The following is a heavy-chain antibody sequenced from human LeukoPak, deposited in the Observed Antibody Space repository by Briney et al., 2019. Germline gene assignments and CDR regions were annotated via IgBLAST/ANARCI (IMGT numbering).Heavy chain of an antibody. V-gene: IGHV4-39*01. CDR3: ILMPGY. Sequence: SETLSLTCTVSGGSISSSNYYWGWVRQPPGKGLQWIGSFYNSGSTYYTPSLKSRVTISVDTSKRQFSLRLTSVTAADTAVYYCILMPGYWGQGTLVTVSS. CDR1: GGSISSSNYY. D-gene: IGHD2-2*01. J-gene: IGHJ4*02. CDR2: FYNSGST.